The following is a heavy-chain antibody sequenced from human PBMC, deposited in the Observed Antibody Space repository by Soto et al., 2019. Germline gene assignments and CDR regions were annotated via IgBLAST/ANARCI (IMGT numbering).Heavy chain of an antibody. Sequence: ASVKVSCKASGYTFTSYDINWVRQATGQGLEWMGWMNPNSGNTGYAQKFQGRVTMTRNTSISTAYMELSSLRSEDTAVDYCARMLGYCRGGSCSYDYWGQGPLVTVSS. CDR1: GYTFTSYD. D-gene: IGHD2-15*01. V-gene: IGHV1-8*01. CDR2: MNPNSGNT. J-gene: IGHJ4*02. CDR3: ARMLGYCRGGSCSYDY.